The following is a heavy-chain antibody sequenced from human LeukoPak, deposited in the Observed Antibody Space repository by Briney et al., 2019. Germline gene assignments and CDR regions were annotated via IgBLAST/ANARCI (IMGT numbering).Heavy chain of an antibody. V-gene: IGHV4-39*01. CDR3: ARLRPVAGYDAFDI. Sequence: SETLSLTCTVSGGSISSSSYYWGWIRQPPGTGLEWIGSIYSGGNTYYNPSLKSRVTISVDASKNQCSLRLSSVTAADTAVYYCARLRPVAGYDAFDIWGHGTMVTVSS. J-gene: IGHJ3*02. CDR1: GGSISSSSYY. CDR2: IYSGGNT. D-gene: IGHD6-19*01.